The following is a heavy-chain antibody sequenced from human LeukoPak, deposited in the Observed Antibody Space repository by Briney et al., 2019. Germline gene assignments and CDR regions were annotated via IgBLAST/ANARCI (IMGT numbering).Heavy chain of an antibody. J-gene: IGHJ4*02. CDR2: ISGSGGST. CDR1: GFTFSSYS. V-gene: IGHV3-23*01. CDR3: ATTPSGIQLNYFDY. D-gene: IGHD5-18*01. Sequence: GGPLRLSCAASGFTFSSYSMNWVCLAPGKGPEWISAISGSGGSTYYADSVKGRFTISRDNSKNTLYLQMNSLRAEDTAVYYCATTPSGIQLNYFDYWGQGTLATVSS.